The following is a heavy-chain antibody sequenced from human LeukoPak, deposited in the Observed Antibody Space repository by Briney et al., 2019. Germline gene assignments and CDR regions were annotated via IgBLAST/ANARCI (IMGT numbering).Heavy chain of an antibody. CDR2: INWNGGNT. CDR1: GFTFDDYG. V-gene: IGHV3-20*04. CDR3: ARALSNYVDYYYYYYMDV. D-gene: IGHD4-11*01. Sequence: GGPLRLSCAASGFTFDDYGMSWVRQAPGKGLEWVSGINWNGGNTGYVDSVKGRFTISRDNAKNSLYLQMNSLRVEDTALYYCARALSNYVDYYYYYYMDVWGKGTTVTVSS. J-gene: IGHJ6*03.